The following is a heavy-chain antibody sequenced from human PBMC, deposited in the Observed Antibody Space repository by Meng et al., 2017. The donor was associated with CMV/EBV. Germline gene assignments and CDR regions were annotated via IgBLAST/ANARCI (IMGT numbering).Heavy chain of an antibody. J-gene: IGHJ4*02. V-gene: IGHV1-69*16. CDR1: GGTFNTYS. CDR3: ARDGPGGGNYCLF. Sequence: SVQVSCKLSGGTFNTYSITWVRQAPGQGFELMGLTIPLLDSPSYAQKFRGRVSITTDESTSTVAMELTSLTSEDTAVYYCARDGPGGGNYCLFWGQGTLVTVSS. CDR2: TIPLLDSP. D-gene: IGHD1-26*01.